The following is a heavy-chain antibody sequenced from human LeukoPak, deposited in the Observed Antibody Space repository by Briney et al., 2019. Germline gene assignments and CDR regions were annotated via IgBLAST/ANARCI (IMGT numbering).Heavy chain of an antibody. CDR3: ARAHNWKYGTFDY. V-gene: IGHV3-21*01. D-gene: IGHD1-7*01. Sequence: GSLRLSCAASGFTFSSYSMNWVRQAPGKGLEWVSSISSSSSSYIYYAGSVKGRFTISRDNAKNSLYLQMNSLRAEDTAVYYCARAHNWKYGTFDYWGQGTLVTVSS. J-gene: IGHJ4*02. CDR2: ISSSSSSYI. CDR1: GFTFSSYS.